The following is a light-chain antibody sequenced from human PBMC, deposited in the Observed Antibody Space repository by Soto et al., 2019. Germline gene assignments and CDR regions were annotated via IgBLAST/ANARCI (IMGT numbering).Light chain of an antibody. V-gene: IGKV3-20*01. Sequence: EIVLTQSPGTLSLSPGERATLSCRASQTITSNFLAWYQQKPGQAPRLLIYGASTRAAGAPARFRGSGAGTDFTLTITRLEPEDFAVYYCQQYGRSPLMYSFGQGTKLGVK. CDR2: GAS. CDR3: QQYGRSPLMYS. J-gene: IGKJ2*03. CDR1: QTITSNF.